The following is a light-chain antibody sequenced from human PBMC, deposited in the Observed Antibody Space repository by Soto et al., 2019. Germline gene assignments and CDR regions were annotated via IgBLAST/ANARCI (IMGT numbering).Light chain of an antibody. Sequence: QSVLTPPASVSGSPGPSITISCTGTSSDVGSYNYVSWHQQHPGKAPKLMIYEVTNRPSGVSNRFSGSKSGNTASLTISGLQAEDEADYYCSSYTSSSPYVFGTGTKVTVL. V-gene: IGLV2-14*01. CDR2: EVT. CDR1: SSDVGSYNY. CDR3: SSYTSSSPYV. J-gene: IGLJ1*01.